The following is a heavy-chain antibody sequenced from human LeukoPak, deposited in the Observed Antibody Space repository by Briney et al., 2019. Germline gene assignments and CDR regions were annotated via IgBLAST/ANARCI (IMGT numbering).Heavy chain of an antibody. Sequence: GGSLRLSCAASGFTFNRFWMHWVRQAPGKGPVWVSRIISDGSSTNYADSVKGRFTISRDNAKNTLYLQMNSLRAEDTALYYCAREDVDITVATSGAFDIWGQGTMVTVSS. CDR1: GFTFNRFW. CDR3: AREDVDITVATSGAFDI. V-gene: IGHV3-74*01. D-gene: IGHD6-19*01. CDR2: IISDGSST. J-gene: IGHJ3*02.